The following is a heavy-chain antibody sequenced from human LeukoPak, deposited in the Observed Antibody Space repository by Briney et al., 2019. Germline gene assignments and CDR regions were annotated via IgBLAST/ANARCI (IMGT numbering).Heavy chain of an antibody. D-gene: IGHD2/OR15-2a*01. V-gene: IGHV4-59*03. CDR1: GGSISSYY. Sequence: SETLSLTCTVSGGSISSYYWSWIRQPPGKGLEWIGYIYYSGSTNYNPSFKSRVTISVDTSKNQFSLKLSSVTAADTAVYYCAARRLYYFDYWGQGTLVTVSS. J-gene: IGHJ4*02. CDR2: IYYSGST. CDR3: AARRLYYFDY.